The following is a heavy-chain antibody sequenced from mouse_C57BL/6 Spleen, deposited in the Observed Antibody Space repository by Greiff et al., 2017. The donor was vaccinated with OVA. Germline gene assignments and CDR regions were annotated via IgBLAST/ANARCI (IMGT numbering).Heavy chain of an antibody. Sequence: VQLQQPGAELVRPGSSVKLSCKASGYTFTSYWMDWVKQRPGQGLEWIGNIYPSDSETHYNQKFKDKATLTVDKSSSTAYMQLSSLTSEDSAVYYCARGYYGSSYVTFAYWGQGTLVTVSA. CDR3: ARGYYGSSYVTFAY. J-gene: IGHJ3*01. CDR1: GYTFTSYW. V-gene: IGHV1-61*01. D-gene: IGHD1-1*01. CDR2: IYPSDSET.